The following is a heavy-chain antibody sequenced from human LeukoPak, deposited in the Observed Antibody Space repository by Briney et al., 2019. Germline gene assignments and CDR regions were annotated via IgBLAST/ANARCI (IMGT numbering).Heavy chain of an antibody. CDR1: GFNFNDAW. J-gene: IGHJ4*02. Sequence: GGSLRLSCAASGFNFNDAWMSWVRQAPGKGLEWVGRLKSKGSGGTTDYSAPVKGRFTISRDDSEKTLYLQMNSLKIEDTAVYFCAWELDASFGRRLENWGQGTLVTVAS. V-gene: IGHV3-15*01. CDR3: AWELDASFGRRLEN. CDR2: LKSKGSGGTT. D-gene: IGHD3-10*01.